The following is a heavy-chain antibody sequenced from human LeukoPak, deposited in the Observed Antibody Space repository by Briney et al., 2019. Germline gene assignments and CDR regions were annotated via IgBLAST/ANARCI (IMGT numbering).Heavy chain of an antibody. CDR2: INHSGST. CDR1: GGSLSGYY. CDR3: ARKPDAFDI. J-gene: IGHJ3*02. Sequence: SETLSLTRAVYGGSLSGYYWSWIRQPPGKGLEWIGEINHSGSTNYNPSLKSRVTISVDTSKNQFSLKLSSVTAADTAVYYCARKPDAFDIWGQGTMVTVSS. V-gene: IGHV4-34*01.